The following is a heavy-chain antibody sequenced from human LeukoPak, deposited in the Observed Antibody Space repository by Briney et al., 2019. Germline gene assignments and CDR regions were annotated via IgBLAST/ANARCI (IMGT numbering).Heavy chain of an antibody. J-gene: IGHJ3*02. Sequence: GRSLRLSCAASGFTFSSYGMHWVRQAPGKGPEWVAIISSDGRTQIYADSVKGRFTISRDNLKNTLNLQMNYLEAEDTAVYYCAKEEGWGVNSFDMWGQGTMVTVSS. CDR1: GFTFSSYG. CDR2: ISSDGRTQ. D-gene: IGHD1-26*01. V-gene: IGHV3-30*18. CDR3: AKEEGWGVNSFDM.